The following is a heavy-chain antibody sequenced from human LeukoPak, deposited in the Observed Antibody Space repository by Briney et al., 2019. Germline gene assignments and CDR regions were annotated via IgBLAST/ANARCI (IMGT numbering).Heavy chain of an antibody. V-gene: IGHV3-53*01. Sequence: GGSLRLACVASGFNFKDYSMNWVRQAPGKGLEWVSVIYSGGSTYYADSVKGRFTISRDNSKNTLYLQMNSLRAEDTAVYYCASRLFGADAFDIWGQGTMVTVSS. CDR3: ASRLFGADAFDI. D-gene: IGHD3-3*01. CDR1: GFNFKDYS. CDR2: IYSGGST. J-gene: IGHJ3*02.